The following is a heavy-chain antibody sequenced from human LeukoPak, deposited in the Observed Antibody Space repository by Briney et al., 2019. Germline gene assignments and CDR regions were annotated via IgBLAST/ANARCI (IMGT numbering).Heavy chain of an antibody. J-gene: IGHJ4*02. CDR2: INHSGYT. Sequence: SETLSLTCAVSGVSFNDYYWSWVRQTPGKGLGWIGEINHSGYTNDSPSLKSRVTLSIDTSRKQFSLNLRSVTVADAGIYYCTRMTTGHDYWGQGTLVTVSS. D-gene: IGHD4-17*01. V-gene: IGHV4-34*01. CDR1: GVSFNDYY. CDR3: TRMTTGHDY.